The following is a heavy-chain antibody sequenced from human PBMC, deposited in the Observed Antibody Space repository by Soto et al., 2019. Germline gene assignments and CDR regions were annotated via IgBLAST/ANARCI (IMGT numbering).Heavy chain of an antibody. Sequence: QVQLVQSGAEVKKPGSSVKVSCKASGGTFSSYAISWVRQAPGQGLEWMGGIIPIFGTANYAQKFQGRVTITADESTSTSYMELSRLLSEDTDVYYCARSYNWNYFHDGMDVWGQGTTVTVSS. D-gene: IGHD1-20*01. V-gene: IGHV1-69*01. J-gene: IGHJ6*02. CDR2: IIPIFGTA. CDR3: ARSYNWNYFHDGMDV. CDR1: GGTFSSYA.